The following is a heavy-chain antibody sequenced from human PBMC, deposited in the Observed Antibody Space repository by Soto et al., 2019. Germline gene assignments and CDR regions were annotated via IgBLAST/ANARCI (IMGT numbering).Heavy chain of an antibody. CDR3: ARHTPAISISDH. CDR2: IYYSGST. CDR1: GGH. Sequence: GGHRGMKNQPPGKGLEWIGSIYYSGSTYYNPSLKSRVTISVDTSKNQFSLKLSSVTAADTAVYYCARHTPAISISDHWGQGTLVTVSS. D-gene: IGHD2-15*01. J-gene: IGHJ4*02. V-gene: IGHV4-39*01.